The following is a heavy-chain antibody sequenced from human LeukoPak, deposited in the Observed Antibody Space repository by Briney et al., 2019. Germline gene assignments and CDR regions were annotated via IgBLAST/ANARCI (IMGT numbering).Heavy chain of an antibody. CDR1: GGPFSGYY. CDR2: INHSGST. CDR3: ARGLLSYYDSSGYYYLDY. J-gene: IGHJ4*02. Sequence: PSETLSLTCAVYGGPFSGYYWSWIRQPPGKGLELIGEINHSGSTNYNPSLKSRVTISVDTSKNQFSLKLSSVTAADTAVYYCARGLLSYYDSSGYYYLDYWGQGTLVTVSS. D-gene: IGHD3-22*01. V-gene: IGHV4-34*01.